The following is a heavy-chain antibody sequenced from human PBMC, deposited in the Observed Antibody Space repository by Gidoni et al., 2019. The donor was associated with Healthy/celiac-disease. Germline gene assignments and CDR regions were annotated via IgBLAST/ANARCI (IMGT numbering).Heavy chain of an antibody. CDR1: GGTFSSYA. Sequence: QVQLVQSGAEVTKPGSSVKVSCKASGGTFSSYAISWVRQAPGQGLEWMGRIIPILGIANYAQKFQGRVTITADKSTSTAYMELSSLRSEDTAVYDCARDFGSGSEDYWGQGTLVTVSS. V-gene: IGHV1-69*09. D-gene: IGHD3-3*01. CDR3: ARDFGSGSEDY. J-gene: IGHJ4*02. CDR2: IIPILGIA.